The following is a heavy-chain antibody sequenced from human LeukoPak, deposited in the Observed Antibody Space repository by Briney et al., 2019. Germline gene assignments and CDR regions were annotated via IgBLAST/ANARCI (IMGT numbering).Heavy chain of an antibody. CDR2: IWYDGSNK. Sequence: GGSLRLSCAASGFTFSSYGMHWVRQAPGKGLEWVAVIWYDGSNKYYADSVKGRFTISRDNSKNTLYLQMNSLRAEDTAVHYCAREGSIAASFDYWGQGTLVTVSS. V-gene: IGHV3-33*01. CDR1: GFTFSSYG. CDR3: AREGSIAASFDY. D-gene: IGHD6-6*01. J-gene: IGHJ4*02.